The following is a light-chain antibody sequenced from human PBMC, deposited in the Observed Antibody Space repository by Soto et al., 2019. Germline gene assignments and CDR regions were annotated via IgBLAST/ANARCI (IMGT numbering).Light chain of an antibody. CDR3: MQGTHWLT. V-gene: IGKV2-30*02. Sequence: DSVMTQSPLSLPVTLGQPASISCRSSQSLVHSDGNTYLNWFQQRPGQSPRRLIYKVSNRDSGVPDRFSGSGSGTDFTLKISRVEAEDVGVYYCMQGTHWLTFGGGTKVEIK. J-gene: IGKJ4*01. CDR1: QSLVHSDGNTY. CDR2: KVS.